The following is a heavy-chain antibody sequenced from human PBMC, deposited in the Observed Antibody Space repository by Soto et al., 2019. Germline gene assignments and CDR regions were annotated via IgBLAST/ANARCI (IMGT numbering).Heavy chain of an antibody. CDR3: ARHQRDRYDSRAGYYYGMDV. V-gene: IGHV3-21*01. Sequence: EVQLVESGGGLVKPGGSLRLSCAASGFTFSSYSMNWVRQAPGKGLEWVSSISSSSSYIYYADSVKGRFTISRDNAKNSLYLQMNSLRAEDTAVYYCARHQRDRYDSRAGYYYGMDVWGQGTTVTVSS. CDR1: GFTFSSYS. D-gene: IGHD3-22*01. CDR2: ISSSSSYI. J-gene: IGHJ6*02.